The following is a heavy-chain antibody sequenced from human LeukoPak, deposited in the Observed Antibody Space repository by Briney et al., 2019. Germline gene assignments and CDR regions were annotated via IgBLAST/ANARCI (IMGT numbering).Heavy chain of an antibody. Sequence: ASVKVSCKASGYTFTGYYMHWVRQAPGQGLEWMGWINPNSGGTNYAQKFQGRVTMTRDTPISTAYMELSRLRSEDTAVYYCARDHRGFYYGSGNYYYLDVWGKGTTVTVSS. V-gene: IGHV1-2*02. J-gene: IGHJ6*03. D-gene: IGHD3-10*01. CDR1: GYTFTGYY. CDR2: INPNSGGT. CDR3: ARDHRGFYYGSGNYYYLDV.